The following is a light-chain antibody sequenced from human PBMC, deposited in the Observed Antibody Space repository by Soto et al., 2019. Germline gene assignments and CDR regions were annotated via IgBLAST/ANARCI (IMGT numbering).Light chain of an antibody. CDR3: QQRSDWPLT. CDR1: QNIRTH. J-gene: IGKJ4*01. CDR2: GAS. Sequence: EIVLTQSLATLSLSPGERATLSCKASQNIRTHLAWYLQKPGQPPRLLIFGASNRATGIPARFSGSGSGTDFTLTISSLEPEDCGLYYCQQRSDWPLTFGGGARVEVK. V-gene: IGKV3-11*01.